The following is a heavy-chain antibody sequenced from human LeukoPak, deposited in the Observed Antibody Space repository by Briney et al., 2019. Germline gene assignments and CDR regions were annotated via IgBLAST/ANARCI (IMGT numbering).Heavy chain of an antibody. CDR2: IYYSGST. D-gene: IGHD3-22*01. CDR1: GFTFGDYA. Sequence: GSLRLSCTASGFTFGDYAMSWVRQAPGKGLEWIGYIYYSGSTNYNPSLKSRVTISVDTSKNQFSLKLSSVTAADTAVYYCARADEYYYDSSGYPATYFDYWGQGTLVTVSS. CDR3: ARADEYYYDSSGYPATYFDY. J-gene: IGHJ4*02. V-gene: IGHV4-59*01.